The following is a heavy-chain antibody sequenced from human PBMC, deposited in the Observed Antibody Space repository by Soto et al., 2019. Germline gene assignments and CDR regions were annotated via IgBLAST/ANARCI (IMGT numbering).Heavy chain of an antibody. D-gene: IGHD6-19*01. CDR2: IKQDGSER. V-gene: IGHV3-7*03. Sequence: GGSLRLSCAASGFSLSGYWMNWVRQAPGRGLEWVAIIKQDGSERYYVDSVKGRFTISRDNAKNSLYLQMSSLKSVTAADAAVYYCARDYPYALDVAGYFDFWGQGTPVTVSS. CDR3: ARDYPYALDVAGYFDF. J-gene: IGHJ4*02. CDR1: GFSLSGYW.